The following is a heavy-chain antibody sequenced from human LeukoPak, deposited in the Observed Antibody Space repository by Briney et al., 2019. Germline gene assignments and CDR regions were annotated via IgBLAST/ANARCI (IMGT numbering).Heavy chain of an antibody. Sequence: SETLSLTCTVSGXSVSSSSNYWGWVRQPPGEGLECIGSIYYSGTTYYSPSLKSRVTISVDTSENHFSLKLTSVTAADTAVYYCARHSSYYGSSGYYVLAPFDYWGQGTLVTVSS. D-gene: IGHD3-22*01. CDR1: GXSVSSSSNY. CDR2: IYYSGTT. V-gene: IGHV4-39*01. CDR3: ARHSSYYGSSGYYVLAPFDY. J-gene: IGHJ4*02.